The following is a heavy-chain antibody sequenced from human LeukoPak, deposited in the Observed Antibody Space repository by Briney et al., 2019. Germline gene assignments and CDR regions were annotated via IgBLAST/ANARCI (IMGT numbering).Heavy chain of an antibody. V-gene: IGHV4-4*07. Sequence: TSETLSLTCTVSGGSISSYYWSWIRQPAGKGLEWIGRIYTSGSTNYNPSLKSRVTMSVDTSKNQFSLKLSSVTAADTAVYYCARERDYYDSSGYPLPAFDIWGQGTMVTVSS. CDR3: ARERDYYDSSGYPLPAFDI. CDR2: IYTSGST. CDR1: GGSISSYY. D-gene: IGHD3-22*01. J-gene: IGHJ3*02.